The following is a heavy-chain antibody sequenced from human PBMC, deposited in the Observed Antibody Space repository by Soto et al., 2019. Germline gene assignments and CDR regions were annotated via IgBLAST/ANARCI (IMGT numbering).Heavy chain of an antibody. CDR2: ISGSGGST. CDR1: GFTFSSYA. V-gene: IGHV3-23*01. CDR3: AKALAGGNWGPAHDAFDI. Sequence: GGSLRLSCAASGFTFSSYAMSWVRQAPGKGLEWVSAISGSGGSTYYADSVKGRFTISRDNSKNTLYLQMNSLGAEDTAVYYCAKALAGGNWGPAHDAFDIWGQGTMVTVSS. J-gene: IGHJ3*02. D-gene: IGHD7-27*01.